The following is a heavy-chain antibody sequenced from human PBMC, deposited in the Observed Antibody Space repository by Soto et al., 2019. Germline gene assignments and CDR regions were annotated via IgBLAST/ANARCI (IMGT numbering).Heavy chain of an antibody. J-gene: IGHJ4*02. D-gene: IGHD1-1*01. V-gene: IGHV4-39*07. CDR2: IYYSGST. CDR1: GGSISSSGYY. CDR3: ARRVHLARGWNDVDY. Sequence: SETLSLTCTVSGGSISSSGYYWGWIRQPPGKGLEWIGTIYYSGSTYYNPSLKSRVTISVDTSKNQFSLKLSSVTASDTAMYYCARRVHLARGWNDVDYWGQGTLVTVSS.